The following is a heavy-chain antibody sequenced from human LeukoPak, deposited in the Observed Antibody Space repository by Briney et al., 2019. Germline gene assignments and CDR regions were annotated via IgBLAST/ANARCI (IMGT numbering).Heavy chain of an antibody. Sequence: KPGASVKVSCKASGYTFTGYYMHWVRQAPGQGLEWMGWINPNSGGTNYARKFQGRVTMTRDTSISTAYMELSRLRSDDTAVYYCARDGLTIFGVGDVSWGQGTLVTVSS. J-gene: IGHJ4*02. CDR3: ARDGLTIFGVGDVS. V-gene: IGHV1-2*02. CDR1: GYTFTGYY. D-gene: IGHD3-3*01. CDR2: INPNSGGT.